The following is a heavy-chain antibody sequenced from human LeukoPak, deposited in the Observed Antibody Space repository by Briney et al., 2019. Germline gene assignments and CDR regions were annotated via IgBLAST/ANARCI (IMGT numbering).Heavy chain of an antibody. D-gene: IGHD1-1*01. V-gene: IGHV3-33*01. CDR1: GFTFSSYG. J-gene: IGHJ4*02. Sequence: GGSLRLPCAASGFTFSSYGMHWVRQAPGKGLEWVAVIWYDGSNKYYADSVKGRFTISRDNSKNTLYLQMNSLRAEDTAVYYCASLAGTTFPPFDYWGQGTLATVSS. CDR2: IWYDGSNK. CDR3: ASLAGTTFPPFDY.